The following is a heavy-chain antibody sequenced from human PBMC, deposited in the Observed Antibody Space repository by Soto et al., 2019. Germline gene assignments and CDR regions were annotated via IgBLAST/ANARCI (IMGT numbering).Heavy chain of an antibody. CDR3: ARVVRFLEWYPTDYGMDV. J-gene: IGHJ6*02. V-gene: IGHV1-8*01. D-gene: IGHD3-3*01. CDR1: GYTFTSYD. CDR2: MNPNSGNT. Sequence: QVQLVQSGAEVKKPGASVKVSCKASGYTFTSYDINWVRQATGQGLEWMGWMNPNSGNTGYAQKFQGRVTMTRNTAISTAYMELSSLRSEDTAVYYCARVVRFLEWYPTDYGMDVWGQGTTVTVSS.